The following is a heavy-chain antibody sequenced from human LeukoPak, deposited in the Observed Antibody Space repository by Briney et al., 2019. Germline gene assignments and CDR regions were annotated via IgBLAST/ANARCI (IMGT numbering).Heavy chain of an antibody. CDR3: AKGLRYSDN. D-gene: IGHD3-9*01. V-gene: IGHV3-30*18. J-gene: IGHJ4*02. CDR2: ISYDGSNK. Sequence: PGGSLRLSCAASGFTFSSYGMHWVRQAPGKGLEWVAVISYDGSNKYYADSVKGRFTISRDNSKNTLYLQMNSLRAEDTAVCYCAKGLRYSDNWGQGTLVTVSS. CDR1: GFTFSSYG.